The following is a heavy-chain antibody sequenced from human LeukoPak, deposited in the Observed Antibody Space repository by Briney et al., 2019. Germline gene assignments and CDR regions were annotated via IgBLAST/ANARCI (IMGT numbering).Heavy chain of an antibody. CDR1: GGSISSGGYY. Sequence: PSQTLSLTCTVSGGSISSGGYYWSWIRQHPGKGLEWIGYIYYSGSTNYNPSLKSRVTISVDTSKNQFSLKLSSVTAADTAMYYCARYWGPYDNSGAYFDYWGQGTLVTVSS. J-gene: IGHJ4*02. V-gene: IGHV4-31*03. CDR3: ARYWGPYDNSGAYFDY. CDR2: IYYSGST. D-gene: IGHD3-22*01.